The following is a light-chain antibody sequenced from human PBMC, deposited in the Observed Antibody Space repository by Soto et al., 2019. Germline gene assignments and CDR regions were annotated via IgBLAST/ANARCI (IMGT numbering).Light chain of an antibody. Sequence: QSALIQPATVSGSRGQSITISCTGASSDVGGYNYISWYQQLPGKAPKLMIYQVTIRPSGISNRFSGSKSGNTASLTISGLQAEDEADYYCTSFSSSTSLYVFGTGTKLTVL. J-gene: IGLJ1*01. CDR2: QVT. V-gene: IGLV2-14*01. CDR3: TSFSSSTSLYV. CDR1: SSDVGGYNY.